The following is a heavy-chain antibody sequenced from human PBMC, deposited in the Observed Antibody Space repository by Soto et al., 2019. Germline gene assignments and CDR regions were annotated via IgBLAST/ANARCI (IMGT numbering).Heavy chain of an antibody. CDR2: IKQDGSEK. CDR1: GFTFSSDW. CDR3: ARARDYGYSSSCFDS. V-gene: IGHV3-7*03. Sequence: PVGSLTLSCAASGFTFSSDWMSWVRQAPGKGLEWLANIKQDGSEKYYVDSVKGRFTISRDNAKNSLYLQMNSLRAEDTAVYYCARARDYGYSSSCFDSWGQGTLVTVSS. J-gene: IGHJ5*01. D-gene: IGHD6-13*01.